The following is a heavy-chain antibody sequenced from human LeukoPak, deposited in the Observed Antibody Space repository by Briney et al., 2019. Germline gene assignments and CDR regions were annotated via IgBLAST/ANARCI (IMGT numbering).Heavy chain of an antibody. Sequence: GSLRLSCAASGFTFSSYGMHWVRQAPGKGLEWVAVISYDGSNKYYADSVKGRFTISRDNSKNTLYLQMNSLRAEDTAAYYCASPISGQSFDIWGQGTMVTVSS. J-gene: IGHJ3*02. CDR2: ISYDGSNK. D-gene: IGHD6-19*01. CDR1: GFTFSSYG. V-gene: IGHV3-30*03. CDR3: ASPISGQSFDI.